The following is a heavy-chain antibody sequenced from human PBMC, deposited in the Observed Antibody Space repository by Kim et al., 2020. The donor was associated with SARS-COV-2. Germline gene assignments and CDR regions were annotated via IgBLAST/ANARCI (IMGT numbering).Heavy chain of an antibody. CDR1: GFTFSSYS. V-gene: IGHV3-21*01. J-gene: IGHJ4*02. D-gene: IGHD4-17*01. CDR2: ISSSSSYI. Sequence: GGSLRLSCAASGFTFSSYSMNWVRQAPGKGLEWVSSISSSSSYIYYADSVKGRFTISRDNAKNSLYLQMNSLRAEDTAVYYCARAPSGDYLPVDYWGQGTLVTVSS. CDR3: ARAPSGDYLPVDY.